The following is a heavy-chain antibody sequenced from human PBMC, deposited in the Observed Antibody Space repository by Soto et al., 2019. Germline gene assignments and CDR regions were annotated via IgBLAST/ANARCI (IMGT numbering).Heavy chain of an antibody. CDR3: AKDILARGDGYNSHYYGMDV. CDR1: GFTFSSYA. D-gene: IGHD5-12*01. Sequence: GGSLRLSCAASGFTFSSYAMSWVRQAPGKGLEWVSAISGSGGSTYYADSVKGRFTISRDNSKNSLYLQMNSLRTEDTALYYCAKDILARGDGYNSHYYGMDVWGQGTTVTVSS. V-gene: IGHV3-23*01. J-gene: IGHJ6*02. CDR2: ISGSGGST.